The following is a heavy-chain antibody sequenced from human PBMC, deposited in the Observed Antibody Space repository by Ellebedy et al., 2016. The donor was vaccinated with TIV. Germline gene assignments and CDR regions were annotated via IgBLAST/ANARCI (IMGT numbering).Heavy chain of an antibody. V-gene: IGHV3-7*01. CDR2: IKQDGSEK. CDR3: ARAEFTVTTFDTLSN. Sequence: GESLKISCAASGFTFSSYWMSWVRQAPGKGLEWVANIKQDGSEKYYVDSVKGRFTISRDNSKNTLYLQMNSLRAEDTAVYYCARAEFTVTTFDTLSNWGQGTLVTVSS. J-gene: IGHJ4*02. CDR1: GFTFSSYW. D-gene: IGHD4-17*01.